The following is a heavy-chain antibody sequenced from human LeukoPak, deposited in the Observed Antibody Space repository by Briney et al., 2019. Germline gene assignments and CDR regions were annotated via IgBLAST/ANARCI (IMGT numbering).Heavy chain of an antibody. CDR3: ARATPVGATSYYYYGMDV. CDR2: FIPIFGTA. D-gene: IGHD1-26*01. Sequence: GASVTVSCKASGGTFSSYAISWVRQAPGQGLEWVGGFIPIFGTANYAQKFQGRVTITTDQSTSTAYMELSSLRSEDTAVYYCARATPVGATSYYYYGMDVWGQGTTVTVSS. V-gene: IGHV1-69*05. J-gene: IGHJ6*02. CDR1: GGTFSSYA.